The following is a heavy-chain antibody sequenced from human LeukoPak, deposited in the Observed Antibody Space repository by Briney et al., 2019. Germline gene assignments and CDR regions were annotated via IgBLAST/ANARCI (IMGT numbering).Heavy chain of an antibody. CDR2: IYYSGST. V-gene: IGHV4-59*01. CDR3: ARDDCNSTSCYHNWFDP. J-gene: IGHJ5*02. CDR1: GGSISSYY. Sequence: PSETLSLTCTVSGGSISSYYWSWIRQPPGKGLEWIGYIYYSGSTNYNPSLKSRVTISVDTSKNQFSLKLSSVTAADTAVYYCARDDCNSTSCYHNWFDPWGQGTLVTVSS. D-gene: IGHD2-2*01.